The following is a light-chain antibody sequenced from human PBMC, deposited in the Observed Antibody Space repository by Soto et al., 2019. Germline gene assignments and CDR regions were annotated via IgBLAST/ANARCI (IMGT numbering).Light chain of an antibody. V-gene: IGKV3-11*01. CDR1: QSVSSY. CDR2: DAS. Sequence: EIVLTQSPATLSLSPGERATLSCRASQSVSSYLAWYQQKPGQAPRLLIYDASNRATGIPARFSGSGSGTDFSLTTTSLEPKYFEFYYGQRGTNGPTPSGKGTRLEIK. CDR3: QRGTNGPTP. J-gene: IGKJ5*01.